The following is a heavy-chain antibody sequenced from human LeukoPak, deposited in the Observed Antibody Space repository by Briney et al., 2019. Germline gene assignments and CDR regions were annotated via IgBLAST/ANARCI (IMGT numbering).Heavy chain of an antibody. CDR2: IIPIFGIE. D-gene: IGHD1-26*01. V-gene: IGHV1-69*04. CDR1: GCTFSSYA. CDR3: ARAESGSYYHFDY. J-gene: IGHJ4*02. Sequence: SVKVSCKASGCTFSSYAISWVRQAPGQGLEWMGRIIPIFGIENYAQKFQGRVTITADKSTSTAYMYLSSLRAEGTAVYYCARAESGSYYHFDYWGQGALVTVSS.